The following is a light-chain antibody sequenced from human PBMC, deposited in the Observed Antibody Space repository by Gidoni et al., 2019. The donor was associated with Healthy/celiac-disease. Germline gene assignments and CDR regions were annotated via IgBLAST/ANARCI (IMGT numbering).Light chain of an antibody. CDR3: QQYGSSPGS. CDR2: GAS. V-gene: IGKV3-20*01. Sequence: IVLTQSPGALSSSPGERATLSCRASQSVSSSYLAWYQQKPGQAPRLLIYGASSRGTGLPVRFSGSGSGTDFTLTISRLEPEDFAVYYCQQYGSSPGSFGQGTKLEIK. J-gene: IGKJ2*03. CDR1: QSVSSSY.